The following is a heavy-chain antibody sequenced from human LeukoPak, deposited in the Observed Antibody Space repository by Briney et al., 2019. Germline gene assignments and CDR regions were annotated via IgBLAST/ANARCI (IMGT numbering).Heavy chain of an antibody. CDR2: IIPIFGTA. J-gene: IGHJ4*02. CDR3: ASGSRVLRFLEWLSVDY. Sequence: GASVKVSCKASGGTFISYAISWVRQAPGQGLEWMGGIIPIFGTANYAQKFQGRVTITTDESTSTAYMELSSLRSEDTAVYYCASGSRVLRFLEWLSVDYWGQGTLVTVSS. V-gene: IGHV1-69*05. D-gene: IGHD3-3*01. CDR1: GGTFISYA.